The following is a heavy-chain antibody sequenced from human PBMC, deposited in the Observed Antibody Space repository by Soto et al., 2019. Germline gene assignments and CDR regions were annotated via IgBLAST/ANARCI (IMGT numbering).Heavy chain of an antibody. CDR2: ISGSGGST. CDR1: GFTFSSYA. D-gene: IGHD3-10*01. V-gene: IGHV3-23*01. CDR3: AKRSNMVRGVRYYYYGMDV. J-gene: IGHJ6*02. Sequence: GGSLRLSCAASGFTFSSYAMSWVRQAPGKGLEWVSAISGSGGSTYYADSVKGRFTISRDNSKNTLYPQMNSLRAEDTAVYYCAKRSNMVRGVRYYYYGMDVWGQGTTVTVSS.